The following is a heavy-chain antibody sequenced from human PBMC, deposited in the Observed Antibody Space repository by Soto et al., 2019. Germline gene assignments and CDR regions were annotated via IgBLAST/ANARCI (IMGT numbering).Heavy chain of an antibody. J-gene: IGHJ5*02. CDR2: INAGNGNT. CDR3: ARDGNSASYFTPRFDP. V-gene: IGHV1-3*01. Sequence: QVQLVQSGAAVINPGASVRLSCKTSGYTFTSYAMHWVRQAPGQRLEWMGWINAGNGNTKYSQRFQGRVTISRDTFANTAYMELSSLTSEDTAVYYCARDGNSASYFTPRFDPWGQGTLVTVSS. D-gene: IGHD1-26*01. CDR1: GYTFTSYA.